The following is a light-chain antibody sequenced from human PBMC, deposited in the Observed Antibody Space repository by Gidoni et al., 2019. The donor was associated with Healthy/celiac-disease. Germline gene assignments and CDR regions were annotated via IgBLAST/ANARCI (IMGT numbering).Light chain of an antibody. Sequence: DIQTTQSPSSLSASVGDRVTITCQASQSISSYLHWYQQKPGKDPKILIYAAFSLQSGVTSRFSGSGSGTGCTLSITLLQPGCFATYYYQRGYNTPPSTFGKGTRLEIK. V-gene: IGKV1-39*01. CDR3: QRGYNTPPST. J-gene: IGKJ5*01. CDR2: AAF. CDR1: QSISSY.